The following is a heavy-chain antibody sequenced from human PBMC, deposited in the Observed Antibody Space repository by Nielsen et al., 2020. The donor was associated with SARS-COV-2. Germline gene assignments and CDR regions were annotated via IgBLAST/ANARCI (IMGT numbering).Heavy chain of an antibody. Sequence: SGPTLVKPTETLTLTCTFSGFSLNIAEMCVSWIRQPPGKALEWLARIDWDDATFYTASLKTRLTISKDTSKNEVVLTMTNMDPVDTATYYCAHGRFADYWGQGTLVTVSS. J-gene: IGHJ4*02. CDR3: AHGRFADY. CDR1: GFSLNIAEMC. V-gene: IGHV2-70*12. D-gene: IGHD2-15*01. CDR2: IDWDDAT.